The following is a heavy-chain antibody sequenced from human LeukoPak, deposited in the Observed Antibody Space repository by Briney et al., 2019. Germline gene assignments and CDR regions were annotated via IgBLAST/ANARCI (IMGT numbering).Heavy chain of an antibody. Sequence: PSETLSLTCTVSGGSISSYYWSWIRQPPGKGLEGIGYIYYSGSTNYNPSLKSRVTISVDTSKNQFSLKLSSVTAADTAVYYCARGRCSGGSCSNYYYYYMDVWGKGTTVTVSS. CDR3: ARGRCSGGSCSNYYYYYMDV. D-gene: IGHD2-15*01. J-gene: IGHJ6*03. CDR1: GGSISSYY. CDR2: IYYSGST. V-gene: IGHV4-59*01.